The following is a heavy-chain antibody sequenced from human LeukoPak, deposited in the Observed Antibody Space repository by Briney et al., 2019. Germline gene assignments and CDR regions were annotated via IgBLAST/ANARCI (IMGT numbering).Heavy chain of an antibody. CDR1: GGSFRGYY. Sequence: SETLSLTCAVYGGSFRGYYWSWIRQPPGKGLEWIGEINHSGSTNYNPSLKSRVTISVDTSKNQFSLKLSSVTAADTAVYYCAREGGYSGYDRGYFDYWGQGTLVTVSS. CDR3: AREGGYSGYDRGYFDY. CDR2: INHSGST. V-gene: IGHV4-34*01. D-gene: IGHD5-12*01. J-gene: IGHJ4*02.